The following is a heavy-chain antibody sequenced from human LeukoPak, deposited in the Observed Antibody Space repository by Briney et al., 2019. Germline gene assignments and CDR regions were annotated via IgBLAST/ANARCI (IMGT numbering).Heavy chain of an antibody. CDR2: FDPEDGET. CDR1: GYTLTELS. V-gene: IGHV1-24*01. D-gene: IGHD3-22*01. CDR3: ATGGYDISGYYSPFDY. J-gene: IGHJ4*02. Sequence: ASVTVSFTVSGYTLTELSMHWVRQAPGKGLEWMGGFDPEDGETIYAQKFQGRVTITEDTSTDTAYMELSSLRSEDTAVYYCATGGYDISGYYSPFDYWGQGTLVTVSS.